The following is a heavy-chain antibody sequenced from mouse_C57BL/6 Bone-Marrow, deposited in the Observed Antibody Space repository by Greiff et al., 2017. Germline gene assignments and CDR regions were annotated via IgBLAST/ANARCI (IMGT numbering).Heavy chain of an antibody. Sequence: QVQLKESRAELVRPGASVKLSCKASGYTFTDYYINWVKQRPGQGLEWIARIYPGSGNTYYNEKFKGKATLTAEKSSSTAYMQLSSLTSEDSAVYFCASGGSSRYWYFDVWGTGTTVTVSS. J-gene: IGHJ1*03. CDR3: ASGGSSRYWYFDV. V-gene: IGHV1-76*01. CDR2: IYPGSGNT. CDR1: GYTFTDYY. D-gene: IGHD1-1*01.